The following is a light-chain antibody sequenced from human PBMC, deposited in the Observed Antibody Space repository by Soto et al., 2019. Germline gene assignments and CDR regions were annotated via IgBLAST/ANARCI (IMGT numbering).Light chain of an antibody. CDR1: QSVSSSY. CDR2: GAS. Sequence: EIVMTQSPATLSVSPGGRATLSCRASQSVSSSYLAWYQQKPGQAPRLLIYGASSRATGIPARFSGSGSGTEFTLTISSLQSEDFGVYYCHQYNNLWTFGQGTKVDI. V-gene: IGKV3D-15*01. J-gene: IGKJ1*01. CDR3: HQYNNLWT.